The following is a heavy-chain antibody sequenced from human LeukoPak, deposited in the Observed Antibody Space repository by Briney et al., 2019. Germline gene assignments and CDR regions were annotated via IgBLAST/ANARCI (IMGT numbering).Heavy chain of an antibody. J-gene: IGHJ4*02. CDR1: GFTFSSHE. CDR3: ARADGYSGYDFYYFDY. CDR2: ISSTGSTI. V-gene: IGHV3-48*03. D-gene: IGHD5-12*01. Sequence: GGSLRLSCAASGFTFSSHEMNWVRQAPGKGLEWVSYISSTGSTIYYADSVKGRFTISRDNAKNSLYLQMNSLRAEDTAVYYCARADGYSGYDFYYFDYWGQGTLVTVSS.